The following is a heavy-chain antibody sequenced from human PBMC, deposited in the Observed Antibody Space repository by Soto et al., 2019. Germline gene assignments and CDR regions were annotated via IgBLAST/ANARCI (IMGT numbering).Heavy chain of an antibody. CDR3: ASRSSIAPFDY. V-gene: IGHV3-23*01. D-gene: IGHD6-6*01. CDR2: ISGSGGST. J-gene: IGHJ4*02. Sequence: GGSLRLSCAASGFTFSSYAMSWVRQAPGKGLEWVSAISGSGGSTYYADSVKGRFTISRDNSENTLYLQMNSLRAEDTAVYYCASRSSIAPFDYWGQGTLVTVSS. CDR1: GFTFSSYA.